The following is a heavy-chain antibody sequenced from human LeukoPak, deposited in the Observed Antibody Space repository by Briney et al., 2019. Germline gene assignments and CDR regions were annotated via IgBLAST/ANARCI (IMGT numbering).Heavy chain of an antibody. Sequence: PPETLSLTCAVYGGSFSGYYWSWIRQPPGKGLEWIGEINHSGSTSYNPSLKSRVTISVDTSKNQFSLKLSSVTAADTAVYYCARQPEPYGSGSFFDYWGQGTLVTVSS. V-gene: IGHV4-34*01. CDR2: INHSGST. J-gene: IGHJ4*02. D-gene: IGHD3-10*01. CDR3: ARQPEPYGSGSFFDY. CDR1: GGSFSGYY.